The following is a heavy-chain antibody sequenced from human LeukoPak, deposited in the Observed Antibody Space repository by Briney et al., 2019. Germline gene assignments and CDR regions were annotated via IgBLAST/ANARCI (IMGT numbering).Heavy chain of an antibody. D-gene: IGHD2-15*01. CDR2: ISNNGGYT. V-gene: IGHV3-23*01. CDR3: AKQLGSCSDGSCYFPY. Sequence: GGSLRLSCAASGFTVSSNYMSWVRQAPGKGLEWVTAISNNGGYTYYADSVQGRFTISRDNSKSTLCLQMNSLRAEDTAVYYCAKQLGSCSDGSCYFPYWGQGTLVTVSS. CDR1: GFTVSSNY. J-gene: IGHJ4*02.